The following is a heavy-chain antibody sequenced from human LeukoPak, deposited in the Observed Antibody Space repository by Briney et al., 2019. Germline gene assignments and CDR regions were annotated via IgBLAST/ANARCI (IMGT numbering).Heavy chain of an antibody. Sequence: GGSLRLSCAVSGFTFSSYNMNWVRQAPGKGLEWVSSISSSSSYIYYADSVKGRFTISRHNAKNSLYLQMNSLRAEDTAVYYCARDRILRYFDWYPTVYFDYWGQGTLVTVSS. CDR1: GFTFSSYN. CDR3: ARDRILRYFDWYPTVYFDY. V-gene: IGHV3-21*01. D-gene: IGHD3-9*01. CDR2: ISSSSSYI. J-gene: IGHJ4*02.